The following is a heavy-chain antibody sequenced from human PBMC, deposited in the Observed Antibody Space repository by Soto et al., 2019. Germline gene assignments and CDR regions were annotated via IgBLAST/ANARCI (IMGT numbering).Heavy chain of an antibody. CDR3: AREGRWAYDLDY. V-gene: IGHV3-33*01. CDR1: GFTFNDHA. D-gene: IGHD3-3*01. Sequence: QVQLVESGGGVVQPGRSLRLSCTASGFTFNDHAMHWVRQAPGKGLEWVAYIWYDGSNKYYADSVKGRFTVSRDNSKKTVLLQMNSMRAEAKAVSFCAREGRWAYDLDYWGQGTLVTVSS. J-gene: IGHJ4*02. CDR2: IWYDGSNK.